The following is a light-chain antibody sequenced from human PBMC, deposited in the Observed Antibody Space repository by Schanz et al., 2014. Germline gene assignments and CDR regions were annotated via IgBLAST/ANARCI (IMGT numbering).Light chain of an antibody. CDR1: QGVTSNY. J-gene: IGKJ1*01. CDR2: GVH. Sequence: EVVLTQSPGSLSLSPGERGTLSCRASQGVTSNYLAWYQQRPGQAPRLLMSGVHDRASGIPDRFSGSGSETDFSLTISRVEHEDSAVYYCKQYGESLWTFGQGTRVEIK. V-gene: IGKV3-20*01. CDR3: KQYGESLWT.